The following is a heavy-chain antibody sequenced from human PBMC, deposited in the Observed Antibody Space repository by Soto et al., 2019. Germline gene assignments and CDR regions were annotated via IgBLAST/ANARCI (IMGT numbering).Heavy chain of an antibody. CDR1: GGSISSYY. J-gene: IGHJ6*02. CDR3: ARVSYDFWSGYEAGYYYYGMDV. Sequence: SETLSLTCTVSGGSISSYYWSWIRQPAGKGLEWIGRIYTSGSTNYNPSLKSRVTMSVDTSKNQFSLKLSSVTAADTAVYYCARVSYDFWSGYEAGYYYYGMDVWGQGTTVTVSS. V-gene: IGHV4-4*07. D-gene: IGHD3-3*01. CDR2: IYTSGST.